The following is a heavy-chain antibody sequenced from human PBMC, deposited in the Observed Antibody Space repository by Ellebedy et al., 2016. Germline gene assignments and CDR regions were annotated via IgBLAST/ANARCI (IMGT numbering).Heavy chain of an antibody. D-gene: IGHD3-16*01. CDR1: GYTFTDYY. CDR3: ARDRGRSYYYDMDV. J-gene: IGHJ6*02. CDR2: INGYNGNT. V-gene: IGHV1-18*04. Sequence: ASVKVSXXASGYTFTDYYIHWVRQAPGQGLEWMGWINGYNGNTNYAHKLQGRVTMTTDTSTSTAYMELRSLTSADTAFYYCARDRGRSYYYDMDVWGQGTTVTVSS.